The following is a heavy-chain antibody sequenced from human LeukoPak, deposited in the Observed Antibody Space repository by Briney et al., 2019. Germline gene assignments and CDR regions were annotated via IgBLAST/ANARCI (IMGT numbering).Heavy chain of an antibody. V-gene: IGHV3-48*03. CDR3: ARVPMVRGIAIAEADY. J-gene: IGHJ4*02. CDR1: GFTFSYYA. CDR2: ISSSGSTI. Sequence: PGGSLRLSCAASGFTFSYYAMHWVRQAPGKGLEWVSYISSSGSTIYYADSVKGRFTISRDNAKNSLYLQMNSLRAEDTAVYYCARVPMVRGIAIAEADYWGQGTLVTVSS. D-gene: IGHD3-10*01.